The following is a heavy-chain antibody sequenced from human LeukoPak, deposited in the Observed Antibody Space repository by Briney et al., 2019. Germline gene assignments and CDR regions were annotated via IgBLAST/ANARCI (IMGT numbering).Heavy chain of an antibody. CDR3: ARVYWFCSSTSCRGLFDY. CDR1: GGSISSGDYY. D-gene: IGHD2-2*01. CDR2: IYYSGST. Sequence: SETLSLTCTVSGGSISSGDYYWSWIRQPPGKGLEWIGYIYYSGSTYYNPSLRSRVTISVDTYKNQFPLKLSSVTAADPAVYDCARVYWFCSSTSCRGLFDYWGQGTLVTVSS. V-gene: IGHV4-30-4*01. J-gene: IGHJ4*02.